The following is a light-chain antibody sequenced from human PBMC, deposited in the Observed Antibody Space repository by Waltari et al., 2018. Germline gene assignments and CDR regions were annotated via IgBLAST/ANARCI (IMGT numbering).Light chain of an antibody. Sequence: EIVLTQSPATLSLSPGERATLSCRASQSVSSSLAWYQQKPGQAPRLRIYDASNRATGIPARFSGSGSGTDFTLTISSLEPEDFAVYYCQQRSSWPLTFGGGTKVEIK. CDR2: DAS. CDR1: QSVSSS. V-gene: IGKV3-11*01. CDR3: QQRSSWPLT. J-gene: IGKJ4*01.